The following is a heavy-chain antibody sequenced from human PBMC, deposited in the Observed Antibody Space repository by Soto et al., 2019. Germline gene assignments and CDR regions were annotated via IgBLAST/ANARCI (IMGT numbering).Heavy chain of an antibody. CDR3: AIRDRSSWIGNP. CDR2: IIPIFETA. D-gene: IGHD6-6*01. V-gene: IGHV1-69*01. CDR1: GGTFSSHA. J-gene: IGHJ5*02. Sequence: QVHLVQSGAEVTKAGSSVKVSCKASGGTFSSHAFSWVRQAPGQGLEWVGGIIPIFETANYAQEFQGRVTISADESTNTVIPELKNLGSDDTALYFLAIRDRSSWIGNPWGPGTHVTVS.